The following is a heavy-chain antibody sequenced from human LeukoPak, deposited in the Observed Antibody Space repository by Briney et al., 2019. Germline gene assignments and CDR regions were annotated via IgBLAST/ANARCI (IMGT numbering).Heavy chain of an antibody. D-gene: IGHD2-15*01. V-gene: IGHV3-48*01. CDR2: ISSSSSTI. Sequence: GGSLRLSCAASGFTFSSYSMNWVRQAPGKGLEWVSYISSSSSTIYYADSVKGRFTISRNNAKNSLYLQMNSLRAEDTAVYYCARELAVPATGYWGQGTLVTVSS. CDR1: GFTFSSYS. CDR3: ARELAVPATGY. J-gene: IGHJ4*02.